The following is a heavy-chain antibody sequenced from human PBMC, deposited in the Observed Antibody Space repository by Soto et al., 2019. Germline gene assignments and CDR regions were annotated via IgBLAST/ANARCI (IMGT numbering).Heavy chain of an antibody. J-gene: IGHJ6*02. V-gene: IGHV1-69*01. CDR3: ASSGVVVVAATRPYYYGMDV. CDR2: IIPIFGTA. D-gene: IGHD2-15*01. CDR1: GGTFSSYA. Sequence: QVQLVQSGAEVKKPGSSVKVSCKASGGTFSSYAISWVRQAPGQGLEWMGGIIPIFGTANYAQKFQCRVTITADESTSTAYMELSSLRSEDTAVYYCASSGVVVVAATRPYYYGMDVWGQGTTVTVSS.